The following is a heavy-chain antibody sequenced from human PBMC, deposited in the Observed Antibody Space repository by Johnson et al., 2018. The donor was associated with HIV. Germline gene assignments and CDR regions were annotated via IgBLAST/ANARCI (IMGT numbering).Heavy chain of an antibody. CDR1: GFSFNNAW. CDR2: IKSKTDGGTT. Sequence: VQVVESGGGLVKPGGSLRLSCAASGFSFNNAWMSWVRQAPGKGLEWVGRIKSKTDGGTTDYAAPGKGRFTISRDDSKNTLYLQMNSLKTEDTAVYYCTTAHGYSSSSPRGWYFDSSGDAFDIWGQGTMVTVSS. V-gene: IGHV3-15*01. D-gene: IGHD6-6*01. J-gene: IGHJ3*02. CDR3: TTAHGYSSSSPRGWYFDSSGDAFDI.